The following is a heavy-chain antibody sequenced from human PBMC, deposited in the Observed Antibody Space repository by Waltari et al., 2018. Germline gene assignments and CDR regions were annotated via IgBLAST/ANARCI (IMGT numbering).Heavy chain of an antibody. CDR3: VRENIAAAGLES. CDR2: INRDGSST. Sequence: EVQLVESGGGLVQPGGSLRLSCVASGFIFSTYWMDWVRQAPGKGLVWVSRINRDGSSTTYADSVKGRFTISRDNAKNTLYLHMSSRRAEDTAVYYCVRENIAAAGLESWGQGTLVTVSS. D-gene: IGHD6-13*01. CDR1: GFIFSTYW. V-gene: IGHV3-74*01. J-gene: IGHJ4*02.